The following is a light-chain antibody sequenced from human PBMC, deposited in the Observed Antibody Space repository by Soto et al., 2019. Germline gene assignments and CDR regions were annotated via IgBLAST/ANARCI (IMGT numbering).Light chain of an antibody. Sequence: EIVITQSPATLSVSPGERATLSCRASQSVSSNLAWYQQKPGQAPRLLIQRASTRATGIPARFSGSGSGTEFTLTISSLQSEDFAVYFCQQYNNWPGTFGQGTKVDIK. J-gene: IGKJ1*01. CDR2: RAS. CDR3: QQYNNWPGT. V-gene: IGKV3-15*01. CDR1: QSVSSN.